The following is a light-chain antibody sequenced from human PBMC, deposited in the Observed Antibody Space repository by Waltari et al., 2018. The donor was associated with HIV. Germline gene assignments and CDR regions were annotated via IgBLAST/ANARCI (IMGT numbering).Light chain of an antibody. CDR3: AAWDDSLNAWV. Sequence: QSVLTQPPSASGTPGQRLSISCSGSSSNIGSNIVNWYQQLPGTAPKLLIYSNNRRPSGVPDRFSCSKSGTSASLAISGLQSEDEADYYCAAWDDSLNAWVFGGGTKLTVL. CDR2: SNN. J-gene: IGLJ3*02. V-gene: IGLV1-44*01. CDR1: SSNIGSNI.